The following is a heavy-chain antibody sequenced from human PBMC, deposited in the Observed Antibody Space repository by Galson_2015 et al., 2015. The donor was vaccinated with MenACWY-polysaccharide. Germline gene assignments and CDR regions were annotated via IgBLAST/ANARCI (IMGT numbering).Heavy chain of an antibody. CDR2: IFYTGST. CDR3: ARGRALTDY. J-gene: IGHJ4*02. CDR1: GGSVKNSY. V-gene: IGHV4-59*02. Sequence: SETLSLTCSLSGGSVKNSYWSWFRQPPGKGLEWIGYIFYTGSTTYNPSLKSRVPISIGASESHFSLNLTSVTAADTAVYYCARGRALTDYWGQGTLVTVSS.